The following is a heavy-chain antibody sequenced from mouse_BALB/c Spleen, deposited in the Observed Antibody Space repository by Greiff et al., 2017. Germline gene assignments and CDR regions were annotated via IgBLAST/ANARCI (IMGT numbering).Heavy chain of an antibody. J-gene: IGHJ4*01. Sequence: VKLQESGPGLVAPSQSLSITCTVSGFSLTDSGVSWIRQPPGKGLEWLGVIWGGGSTYYNSALKSRLSISKDNSKGQVFLKMNSLQTDDTAMYYVAKPGGYYGYYAMDCWGQGTSGTVSS. D-gene: IGHD1-1*01. CDR2: IWGGGST. CDR1: GFSLTDSG. CDR3: AKPGGYYGYYAMDC. V-gene: IGHV2-6-5*01.